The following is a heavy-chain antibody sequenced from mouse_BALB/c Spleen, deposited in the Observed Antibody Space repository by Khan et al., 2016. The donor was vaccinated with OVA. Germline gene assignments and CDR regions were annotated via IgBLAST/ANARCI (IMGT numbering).Heavy chain of an antibody. CDR1: GYSLTSYG. J-gene: IGHJ4*01. Sequence: QVQLKESGPGLVAPSQSLSITCTVSGYSLTSYGVSWVRQPPGKSLEWLGVIWGDGSTNYNSSLRSRMSISSDNSKSQVFLKLNSLPTDDTATYYCAKNTPDYYAMDYWGQGTSVTVSS. CDR3: AKNTPDYYAMDY. CDR2: IWGDGST. V-gene: IGHV2-3*01.